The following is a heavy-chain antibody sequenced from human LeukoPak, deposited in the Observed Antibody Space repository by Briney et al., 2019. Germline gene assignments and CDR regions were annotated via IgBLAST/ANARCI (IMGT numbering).Heavy chain of an antibody. CDR3: ARYLSVAVAAHHDAFDI. CDR1: GYSFKSYG. J-gene: IGHJ3*02. Sequence: ASVKVSCKASGYSFKSYGIRWVGQAAGRGLEWMGWISAYNGNTHYPQKVQGRLTMTTDTSTSTAYMELRNLRSDDTAVYYCARYLSVAVAAHHDAFDIWGQGTMVTVSS. V-gene: IGHV1-18*01. D-gene: IGHD6-19*01. CDR2: ISAYNGNT.